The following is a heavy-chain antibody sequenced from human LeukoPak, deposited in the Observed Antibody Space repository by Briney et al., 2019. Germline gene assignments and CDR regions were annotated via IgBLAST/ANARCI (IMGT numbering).Heavy chain of an antibody. CDR1: AFTFSTTW. CDR3: AKDYDSSGWAAFDI. D-gene: IGHD3-22*01. Sequence: GGSLRLSCAASAFTFSTTWMHWVRQAPGKGLEWVAVISYDGSNKYFADSVKGRFTISRDNSKNTLYLQMNSLRAEDTAVYYCAKDYDSSGWAAFDIWGQGTMVTVSS. J-gene: IGHJ3*02. V-gene: IGHV3-30*18. CDR2: ISYDGSNK.